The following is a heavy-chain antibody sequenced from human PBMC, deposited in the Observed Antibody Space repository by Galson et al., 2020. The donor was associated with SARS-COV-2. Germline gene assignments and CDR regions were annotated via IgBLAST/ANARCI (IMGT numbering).Heavy chain of an antibody. D-gene: IGHD6-13*01. Sequence: GGSLRLSCAASGFTFSSYGMHWVRQAPGKGLEWVAVISYDGSNKYYADSVKGRFTISRDNSKNTLSLQMNSLRPEDTDVYYCARGRSTWYHDAVDIGGQGTMVTVSS. J-gene: IGHJ3*02. CDR3: ARGRSTWYHDAVDI. CDR1: GFTFSSYG. V-gene: IGHV3-30*03. CDR2: ISYDGSNK.